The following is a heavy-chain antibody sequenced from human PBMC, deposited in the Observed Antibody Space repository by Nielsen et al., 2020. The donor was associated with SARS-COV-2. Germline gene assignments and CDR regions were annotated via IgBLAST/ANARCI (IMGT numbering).Heavy chain of an antibody. CDR1: GYTFTSYY. J-gene: IGHJ6*02. Sequence: ASVKVSCKASGYTFTSYYMHWVRQAPGQGLEWMGWMNPKTGTAGYAQKFQGRLTMTRNTSISTAYMELSSLRSEDTAVYYCASSVGAYYYYGMDVWGQGTTVTVSS. CDR3: ASSVGAYYYYGMDV. V-gene: IGHV1-8*02. D-gene: IGHD3-16*01. CDR2: MNPKTGTA.